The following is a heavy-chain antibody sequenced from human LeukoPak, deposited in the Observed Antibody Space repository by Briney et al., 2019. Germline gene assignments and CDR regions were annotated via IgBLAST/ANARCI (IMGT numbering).Heavy chain of an antibody. D-gene: IGHD6-19*01. V-gene: IGHV4-31*03. CDR1: GGSISSGGYY. J-gene: IGHJ4*02. CDR3: ARGSSGWYRLDY. Sequence: SETLSLTCTVSGGSISSGGYYWSWVRRHPGKGLEWIGYIYYSGSTYYNPCLKSRVTISVDTSKNQFSLKLSSVTAADTAVYYCARGSSGWYRLDYWGQGTLVTVSS. CDR2: IYYSGST.